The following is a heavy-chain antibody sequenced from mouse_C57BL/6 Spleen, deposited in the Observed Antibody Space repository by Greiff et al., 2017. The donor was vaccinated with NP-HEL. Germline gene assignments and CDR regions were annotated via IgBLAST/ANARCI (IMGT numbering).Heavy chain of an antibody. CDR1: GYTFTGYW. Sequence: VQLQQSGAELMKPGASVKLSCKATGYTFTGYWIEWVKQRPGHGLEWIGEILPGSGSTNYNAKFKGKAAFTADTSSNTAYMQLSSLTTEDSAIYYCARRDYYGSSYAFDYWGQGTTLTVSS. V-gene: IGHV1-9*01. D-gene: IGHD1-1*01. CDR2: ILPGSGST. CDR3: ARRDYYGSSYAFDY. J-gene: IGHJ2*01.